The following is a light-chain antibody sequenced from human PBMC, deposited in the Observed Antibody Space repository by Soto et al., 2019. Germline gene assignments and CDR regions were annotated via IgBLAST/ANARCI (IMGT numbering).Light chain of an antibody. V-gene: IGKV3-15*01. CDR3: QHYNNWPPWT. CDR2: GAS. J-gene: IGKJ1*01. Sequence: ELVMTQSPATLSVSPGQRATLSSRASQSVSSNLAWYQQKPGQAPRLLIYGASTRATGIPARFSGSGSGAEFTLTISSLQSEDFAVYYCQHYNNWPPWTFGQGTKVDIK. CDR1: QSVSSN.